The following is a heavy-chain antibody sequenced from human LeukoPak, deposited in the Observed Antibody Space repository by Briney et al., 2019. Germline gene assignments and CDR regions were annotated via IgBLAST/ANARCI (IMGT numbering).Heavy chain of an antibody. CDR1: GYTFTTYP. V-gene: IGHV7-4-1*02. D-gene: IGHD3-22*01. CDR3: VRGIDTTGYFNY. J-gene: IGHJ4*02. Sequence: ASVKVSCKASGYTFTTYPTNWVRQAPGQGLEWMGWIDTNTGSPTYAQGLTGRFVLSLDTSVSAAFLQINSLKAEDTALYYCVRGIDTTGYFNYWGQGTLVTVSS. CDR2: IDTNTGSP.